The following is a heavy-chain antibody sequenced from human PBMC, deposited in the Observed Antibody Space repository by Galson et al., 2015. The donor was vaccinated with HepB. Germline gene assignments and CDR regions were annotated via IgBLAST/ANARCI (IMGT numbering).Heavy chain of an antibody. D-gene: IGHD2-8*02. CDR3: ARHPNRGYWWGDAFDI. CDR2: IYPGDSDT. CDR1: GYSFTSYW. V-gene: IGHV5-51*01. J-gene: IGHJ3*02. Sequence: QSGAEVKKPGESLKISCKGSGYSFTSYWIGWVRQMPGKGLEWMGIIYPGDSDTRYSPSFQGQVTISADKSISTAYLQWSSLKASDTAMYYCARHPNRGYWWGDAFDIWGQGTMVTVSS.